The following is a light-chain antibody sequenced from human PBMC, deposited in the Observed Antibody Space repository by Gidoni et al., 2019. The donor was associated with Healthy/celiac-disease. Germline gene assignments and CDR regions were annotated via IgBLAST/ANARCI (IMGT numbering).Light chain of an antibody. V-gene: IGLV1-47*01. CDR3: AAWDDSLSGPHVV. Sequence: QSVLTQPPSASGTPGQRVTISCSGSSSNLGSNYVYWYQQLPGTAPKLLIYRNNQRPSGVPHRFSGSKSGTSASLAISGLRSEDEADYYCAAWDDSLSGPHVVFGGGTKLTVL. CDR2: RNN. CDR1: SSNLGSNY. J-gene: IGLJ2*01.